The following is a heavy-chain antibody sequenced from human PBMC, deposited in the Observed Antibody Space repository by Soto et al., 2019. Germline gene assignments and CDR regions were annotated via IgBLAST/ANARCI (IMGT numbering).Heavy chain of an antibody. CDR1: GFTFSSYG. CDR2: ISYDGSNK. V-gene: IGHV3-30*18. J-gene: IGHJ6*03. CDR3: AKSGGAARPSFYYYYMDV. Sequence: GGSLRLSCAASGFTFSSYGMHWVRQAPGKGLEWVAVISYDGSNKYYADSVKGRFTISRDNSKNTLYLQMNSLRAEDTAVYYCAKSGGAARPSFYYYYMDVWGKGTTVTVSS. D-gene: IGHD6-6*01.